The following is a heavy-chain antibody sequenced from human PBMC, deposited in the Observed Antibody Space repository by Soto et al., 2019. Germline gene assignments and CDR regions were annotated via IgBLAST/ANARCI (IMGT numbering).Heavy chain of an antibody. Sequence: SETLSLTCTVSGGSISSGDYYWSWLRQPPGKSLEWIGYIYYSGSTYYNPSLKSRVTISVDTSKNQFSLKLSSVTAADTAVYYCARRYSSAFDIWGQGTMVTVSS. CDR1: GGSISSGDYY. J-gene: IGHJ3*02. CDR3: ARRYSSAFDI. V-gene: IGHV4-30-4*01. CDR2: IYYSGST. D-gene: IGHD6-13*01.